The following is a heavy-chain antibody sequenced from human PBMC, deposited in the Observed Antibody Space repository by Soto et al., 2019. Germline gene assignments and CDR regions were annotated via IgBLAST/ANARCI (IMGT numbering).Heavy chain of an antibody. J-gene: IGHJ6*02. D-gene: IGHD3-3*01. CDR3: ARAIFGVVIYYYGMDV. CDR1: GFTFSSYS. V-gene: IGHV3-48*02. CDR2: ISSSSSTI. Sequence: PGGSLRLSCAASGFTFSSYSMNWVRQAPGKGLEWVSYISSSSSTIYYADSVTGRFTISRDNAKNSLYLQMNSLRDEDTAVYYCARAIFGVVIYYYGMDVWGQGTTVTVSS.